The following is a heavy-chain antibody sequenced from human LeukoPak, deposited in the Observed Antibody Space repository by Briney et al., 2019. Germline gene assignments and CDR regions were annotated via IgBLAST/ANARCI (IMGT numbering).Heavy chain of an antibody. V-gene: IGHV1-46*01. J-gene: IGHJ3*02. Sequence: ASVKVSCKASGYTFTSYYMHWVRQAPGQGLEWMGIINPSGGSTSYAQKFQGRVTMTRDMSTSTVYMELSSLRSEDTAVYYCATATGGYCSSTSCYVTGAAFDIWGQGTMVTVSS. CDR1: GYTFTSYY. D-gene: IGHD2-2*01. CDR2: INPSGGST. CDR3: ATATGGYCSSTSCYVTGAAFDI.